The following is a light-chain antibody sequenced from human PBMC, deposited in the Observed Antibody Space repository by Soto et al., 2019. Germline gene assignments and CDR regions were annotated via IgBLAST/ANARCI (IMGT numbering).Light chain of an antibody. V-gene: IGKV3-20*01. J-gene: IGKJ1*01. CDR1: QSVSSSY. Sequence: EIALSQSPGTLSLSPGERATLSCRARQSVSSSYLAWYQQKPGQAPRLLIYGASSRSTGVPDRFSGSGSGTNFTLTISILEPEDFAVYCCHQYDSSPKTFGQGTKVEIK. CDR2: GAS. CDR3: HQYDSSPKT.